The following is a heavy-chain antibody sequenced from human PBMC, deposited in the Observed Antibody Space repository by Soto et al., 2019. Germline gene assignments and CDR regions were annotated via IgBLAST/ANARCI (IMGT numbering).Heavy chain of an antibody. Sequence: ASVKVSCKASGYSVSDYFIQWVLQAPGQGLEWVAWINPKSAATNYAKKFQGRVSLTWDTSFSTAYMELTRLRPDDTAVYYCARIKWGLDYYNGMDVWGQGTTVTVSS. CDR1: GYSVSDYF. J-gene: IGHJ6*02. V-gene: IGHV1-2*02. D-gene: IGHD1-26*01. CDR2: INPKSAAT. CDR3: ARIKWGLDYYNGMDV.